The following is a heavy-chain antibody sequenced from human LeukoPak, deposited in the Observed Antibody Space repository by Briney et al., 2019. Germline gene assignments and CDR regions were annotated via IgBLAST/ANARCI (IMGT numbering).Heavy chain of an antibody. J-gene: IGHJ5*02. V-gene: IGHV1-69*05. Sequence: ASVKVSCKASGGTFSSYAINWVRQAPGQGLEWMGGIIPVFGTANYAQKFQGRVTITTDESTSTAYMELSSLRSEDTAVYYCARGDPQDYYGSGPFDPWGQGTLVTVSS. CDR2: IIPVFGTA. D-gene: IGHD3-10*01. CDR3: ARGDPQDYYGSGPFDP. CDR1: GGTFSSYA.